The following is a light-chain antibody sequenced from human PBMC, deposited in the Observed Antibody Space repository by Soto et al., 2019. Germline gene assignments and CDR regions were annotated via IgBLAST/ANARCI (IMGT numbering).Light chain of an antibody. Sequence: DIVMTQSPLSLPVTPGEPASISCRSSQSLMHSNGYNYLDWYLQKPGQSPQLLIDLGSNRASGVPDRFSGSGSGTDFTLKISIVEAEDVGVYYCKQALLTYTFGQGTKLEIK. J-gene: IGKJ2*01. V-gene: IGKV2-28*01. CDR3: KQALLTYT. CDR1: QSLMHSNGYNY. CDR2: LGS.